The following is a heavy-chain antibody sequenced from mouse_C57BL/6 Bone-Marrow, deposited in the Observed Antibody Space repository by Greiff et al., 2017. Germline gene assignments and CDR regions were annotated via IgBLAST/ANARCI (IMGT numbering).Heavy chain of an antibody. V-gene: IGHV1-69*01. CDR1: GYTFTSYW. J-gene: IGHJ4*01. CDR2: IDPSDSYT. CDR3: ARFYGNYFYYAMDY. Sequence: QVQLQQPGAELVMPGASVKLSCKASGYTFTSYWMHWVKQRPGQGLEWIGEIDPSDSYTNYNQKFKGKSTLTVDKSSSTAYMQLSSLTSEDSAVYYCARFYGNYFYYAMDYWGQGTSVTVSS. D-gene: IGHD2-1*01.